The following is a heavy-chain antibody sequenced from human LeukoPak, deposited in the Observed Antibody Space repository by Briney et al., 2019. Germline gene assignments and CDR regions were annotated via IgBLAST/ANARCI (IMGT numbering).Heavy chain of an antibody. CDR1: GGSISSSSYY. Sequence: KPSETLSLTCTVSGGSISSSSYYWGWIRQPPGKGLEWIGSIYYSGSTYYNPSLKSRVTISVDTSKNQFSLKLSSVTAADTAVYYCARAPQRNYYYYYMDVWGKGTTVTVSS. CDR2: IYYSGST. CDR3: ARAPQRNYYYYYMDV. J-gene: IGHJ6*03. V-gene: IGHV4-39*01.